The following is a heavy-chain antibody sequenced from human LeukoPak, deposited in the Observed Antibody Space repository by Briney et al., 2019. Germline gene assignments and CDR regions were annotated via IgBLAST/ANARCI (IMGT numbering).Heavy chain of an antibody. V-gene: IGHV4-59*01. CDR2: IYYTGST. J-gene: IGHJ4*02. CDR1: GGSISSYY. CDR3: ARGSKAAPGTFDY. Sequence: SETLSLTCTVSGGSISSYYWSWIRQPPGKGPEWIGYIYYTGSTDYNPSLKSRVAISVDTSKNQFSLKLSSVTAADTAVYYCARGSKAAPGTFDYWGQGTLVAVSS. D-gene: IGHD6-13*01.